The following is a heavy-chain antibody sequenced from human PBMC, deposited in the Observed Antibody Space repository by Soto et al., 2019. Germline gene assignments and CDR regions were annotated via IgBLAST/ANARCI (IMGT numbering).Heavy chain of an antibody. V-gene: IGHV1-18*01. CDR3: SRDGDCSAGVCSSGEKYYYCGLDV. D-gene: IGHD2-15*01. CDR1: GYTFRSYG. J-gene: IGHJ6*02. Sequence: QVQLMQSGTEVRKPGASVRVSCKASGYTFRSYGISWVRQAPGQGLEWMGWISAYNSNTKYAEKLQGRVTLTTDTSTSTDYMELRSLRSDDTAVYYCSRDGDCSAGVCSSGEKYYYCGLDVWGQGTTVSVSS. CDR2: ISAYNSNT.